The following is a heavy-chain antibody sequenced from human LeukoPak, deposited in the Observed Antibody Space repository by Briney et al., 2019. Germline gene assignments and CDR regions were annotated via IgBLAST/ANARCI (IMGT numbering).Heavy chain of an antibody. CDR3: ARDLGRGGGNYYFDF. Sequence: SETLSLTCTVSGGSISGYYWSWMRQPPGKELERIGYIYYSETSNYNPSLKSRVTISADTSKNQFSLKLTSVTAADTAVYYCARDLGRGGGNYYFDFWGQGILVTVSS. J-gene: IGHJ4*02. CDR1: GGSISGYY. D-gene: IGHD2-15*01. V-gene: IGHV4-59*01. CDR2: IYYSETS.